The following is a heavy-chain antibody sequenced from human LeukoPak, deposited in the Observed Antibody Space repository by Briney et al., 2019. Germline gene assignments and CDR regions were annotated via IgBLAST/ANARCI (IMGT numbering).Heavy chain of an antibody. J-gene: IGHJ6*02. CDR2: INPNSGGT. Sequence: ASVKVSCKASGYTFTGYYMHWVRQAPGQGLEWMGWINPNSGGTNYAQKFQGRVTMTRDTSISTAYMELSRLRSDDTAVYYCAREWLILRAHGMDVWGQGTTVTVSS. V-gene: IGHV1-2*02. CDR3: AREWLILRAHGMDV. D-gene: IGHD3-22*01. CDR1: GYTFTGYY.